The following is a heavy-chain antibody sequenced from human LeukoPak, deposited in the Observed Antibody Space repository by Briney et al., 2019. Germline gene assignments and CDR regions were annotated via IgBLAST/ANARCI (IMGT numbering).Heavy chain of an antibody. CDR3: ATRPTYYDILTGYSLLYFDY. J-gene: IGHJ4*02. CDR1: GGSISSSSYY. V-gene: IGHV4-39*01. D-gene: IGHD3-9*01. CDR2: IYYSGST. Sequence: PSETLSLTCTVSGGSISSSSYYWGWIRQPPGKGLEWIGSIYYSGSTYYNPSLKSRVTTSVDTSKNQFSLKLSSVTAADTAVYYCATRPTYYDILTGYSLLYFDYWGQGTLVTVSS.